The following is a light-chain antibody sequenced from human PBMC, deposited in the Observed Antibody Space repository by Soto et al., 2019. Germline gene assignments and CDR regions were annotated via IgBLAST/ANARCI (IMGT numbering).Light chain of an antibody. Sequence: EIVMTQSPATLSVSPGGRATLSCRASQSISGALAWYQQTPGQAPMLLIYGATTKATTFPARFSGSGSATDFTLTISTLTSEELAVYYCDHYNNWPYTFGQGPKVDSK. J-gene: IGKJ1*01. CDR1: QSISGA. CDR3: DHYNNWPYT. CDR2: GAT. V-gene: IGKV3-15*01.